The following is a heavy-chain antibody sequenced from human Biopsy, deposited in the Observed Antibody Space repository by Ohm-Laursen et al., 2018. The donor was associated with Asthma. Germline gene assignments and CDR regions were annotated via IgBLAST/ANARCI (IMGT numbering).Heavy chain of an antibody. CDR2: ISGNGDNT. CDR1: EFPFSSYA. CDR3: TRTTTVTTTYAMDV. Sequence: GSLRLSCAASEFPFSSYAMNWVRQAPGKGLEWVSSISGNGDNTHYSDSVQGRFIISRDNSKNTLYLQMNSLRAEDTAVYYCTRTTTVTTTYAMDVWGRGTTVTVSS. J-gene: IGHJ6*02. V-gene: IGHV3-23*01. D-gene: IGHD4-17*01.